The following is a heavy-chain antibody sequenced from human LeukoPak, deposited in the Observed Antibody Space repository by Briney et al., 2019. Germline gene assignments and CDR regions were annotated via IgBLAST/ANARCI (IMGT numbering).Heavy chain of an antibody. J-gene: IGHJ4*02. CDR1: GFTFSNYH. V-gene: IGHV3-53*01. CDR2: IYGDSSR. D-gene: IGHD1-26*01. CDR3: ARGRPPGD. Sequence: PGGSLRLSCAASGFTFSNYHMHWVRQAPGKGLEWVSYIYGDSSRNYADSVKGRFTISRDNSKNTLYLQMNSLRAEDTAVYFCARGRPPGDWGQGTLVTVSS.